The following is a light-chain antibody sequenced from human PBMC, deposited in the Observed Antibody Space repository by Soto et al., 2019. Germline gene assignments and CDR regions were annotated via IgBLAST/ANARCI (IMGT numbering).Light chain of an antibody. Sequence: QSALTQPPSASGTPGQRVIISCSGSSSHIGSNTVNWYQQLPGTAPKLLIYSNNQRRSGVPDRFSGSKSGTSASLAISGHQSEFEADYYCAAWDDILNRRYVFGTGTKVTFL. J-gene: IGLJ1*01. CDR1: SSHIGSNT. CDR2: SNN. CDR3: AAWDDILNRRYV. V-gene: IGLV1-44*01.